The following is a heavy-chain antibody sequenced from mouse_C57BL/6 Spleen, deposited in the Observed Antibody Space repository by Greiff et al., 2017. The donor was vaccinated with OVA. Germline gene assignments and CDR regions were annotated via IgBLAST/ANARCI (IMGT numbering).Heavy chain of an antibody. CDR1: GYTFTSYW. J-gene: IGHJ2*01. D-gene: IGHD1-1*01. CDR2: IDPSDSET. V-gene: IGHV1-52*01. Sequence: VQLQQPGAELVRPGSSVKLSCKASGYTFTSYWMQWVKQRPIQGLEWIGNIDPSDSETHYNQKFKDKATLTVDKSSSTAYMQLSSLTSEDSAVYYCARSGYYDGSSLDYWGQGTTLTVSS. CDR3: ARSGYYDGSSLDY.